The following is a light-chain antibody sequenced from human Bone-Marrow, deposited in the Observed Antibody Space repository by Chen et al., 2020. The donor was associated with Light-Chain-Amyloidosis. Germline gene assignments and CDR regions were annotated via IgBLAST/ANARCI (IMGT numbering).Light chain of an antibody. J-gene: IGKJ3*01. Sequence: DIVMTQSPLSLPVTPGEPASISCRSSQSLLHSNGNTYLDWFLQKAGQSPQLLISFGSNRASGVPDRFSGSGSGTDFTLKISRVEAEDVGVYYCMQALQGPFTFGPGTKVDIK. CDR3: MQALQGPFT. CDR1: QSLLHSNGNTY. V-gene: IGKV2-28*01. CDR2: FGS.